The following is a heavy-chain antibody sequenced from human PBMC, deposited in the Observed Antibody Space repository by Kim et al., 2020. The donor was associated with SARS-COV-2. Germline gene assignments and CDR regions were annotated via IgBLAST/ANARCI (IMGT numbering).Heavy chain of an antibody. Sequence: VKGRFTISRDNSKNALSLQMNGLRAEDTAVYYCAKDGSPIPNYYYYGLDVWGQGTTVTVSS. J-gene: IGHJ6*02. D-gene: IGHD3-10*01. V-gene: IGHV3-30*02. CDR3: AKDGSPIPNYYYYGLDV.